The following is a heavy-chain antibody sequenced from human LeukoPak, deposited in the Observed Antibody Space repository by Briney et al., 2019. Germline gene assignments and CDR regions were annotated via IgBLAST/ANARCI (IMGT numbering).Heavy chain of an antibody. CDR3: ARGAPAAFDY. V-gene: IGHV3-30*14. J-gene: IGHJ4*02. CDR1: GFTFSTYA. CDR2: IAYDGSNK. Sequence: GGSLRLSCAASGFTFSTYAMHWVRQAPGKGLEWVALIAYDGSNKYYGDSVKGRFTISSDKPKNTLFLQMNSLRAEDTAVYYCARGAPAAFDYWGQGTLVTVSS. D-gene: IGHD2-2*01.